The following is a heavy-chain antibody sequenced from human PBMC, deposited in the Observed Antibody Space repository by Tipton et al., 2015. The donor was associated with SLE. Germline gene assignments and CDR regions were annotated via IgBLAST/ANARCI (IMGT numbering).Heavy chain of an antibody. V-gene: IGHV3-53*05. Sequence: SLRLSCAASGFTVSSNYMSWVRQAPGKGLEWVSVIYSGGSTYYADSVKGRFTISRDNSKNTLYLQMNSLRAEDTAVYYCARRLEQSAETEDAFDIWGQGTMVTVSS. J-gene: IGHJ3*02. CDR1: GFTVSSNY. CDR3: ARRLEQSAETEDAFDI. D-gene: IGHD6-19*01. CDR2: IYSGGST.